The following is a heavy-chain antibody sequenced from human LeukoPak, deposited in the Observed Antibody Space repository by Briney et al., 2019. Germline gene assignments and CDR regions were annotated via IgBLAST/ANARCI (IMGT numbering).Heavy chain of an antibody. CDR3: ARDLSPNAPLSS. CDR2: ISSSSSYI. D-gene: IGHD3-16*02. J-gene: IGHJ5*02. CDR1: GFTFSSYS. V-gene: IGHV3-21*01. Sequence: GGSLRLSCAASGFTFSSYSMNWVRQAPGKGLEWVSSISSSSSYIYYADSVKGRFTISRDNAENSLYLQMNSLRAEDTAVYYCARDLSPNAPLSSWGQGTLVTVSS.